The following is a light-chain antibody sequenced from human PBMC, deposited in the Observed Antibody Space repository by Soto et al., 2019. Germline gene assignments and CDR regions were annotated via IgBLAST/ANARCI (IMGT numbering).Light chain of an antibody. Sequence: EIVLTQSPGTLSLSPGERASRSCRAAQRLTSNYFAWYQQKPGRALRLLIDGASTMATGIPDRFSGSGSGTDFTLTISSLEPEDVAVYYCQQYEAVVTFGQGTKVDIK. CDR1: QRLTSNY. V-gene: IGKV3-20*01. CDR2: GAS. CDR3: QQYEAVVT. J-gene: IGKJ1*01.